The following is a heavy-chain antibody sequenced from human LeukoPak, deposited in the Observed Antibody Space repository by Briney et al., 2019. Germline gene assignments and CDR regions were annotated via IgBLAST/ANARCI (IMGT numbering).Heavy chain of an antibody. V-gene: IGHV4-38-2*02. CDR2: IYHSGTT. J-gene: IGHJ3*02. CDR3: ACLTTADAFDI. CDR1: GYSISSGYY. Sequence: LETLSLTCTVSGYSISSGYYWGWIRQPPGKGLEWIGSIYHSGTTYYNPSLKSRVTISIDTSKKQFSLKLSSVTAADTAVYYCACLTTADAFDIWGQGTMVTVSS. D-gene: IGHD3-22*01.